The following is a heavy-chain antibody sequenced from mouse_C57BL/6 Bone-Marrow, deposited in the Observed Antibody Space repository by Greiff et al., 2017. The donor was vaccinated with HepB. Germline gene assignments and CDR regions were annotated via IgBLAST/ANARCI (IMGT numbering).Heavy chain of an antibody. J-gene: IGHJ4*01. Sequence: DVKLVESGGGLVKPGGSLKLSCAASGFTFSSYAMSWVRQTPEKRLEWVATISDGGSYTYYPDNVKGRFTISRDNAKNNLYLQMSHLKSEDTAMYYVERDRAYDYDHYYAMDYWGQGTSVTVSS. CDR3: ERDRAYDYDHYYAMDY. D-gene: IGHD2-4*01. CDR2: ISDGGSYT. V-gene: IGHV5-4*01. CDR1: GFTFSSYA.